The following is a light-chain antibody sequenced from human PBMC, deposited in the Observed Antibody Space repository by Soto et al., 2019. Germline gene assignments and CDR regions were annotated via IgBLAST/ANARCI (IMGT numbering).Light chain of an antibody. CDR2: QDT. CDR3: QAWDSHADV. CDR1: DWGKTY. J-gene: IGLJ1*01. Sequence: SYELTQPPSVSVSPGQTASISCSGGDWGKTYASWYQQRPGQSPVLIIYQDTKRPSGIPERFSGSISGDTATLTISGTQTLDEADYYCQAWDSHADVFGSGTQLTVL. V-gene: IGLV3-1*01.